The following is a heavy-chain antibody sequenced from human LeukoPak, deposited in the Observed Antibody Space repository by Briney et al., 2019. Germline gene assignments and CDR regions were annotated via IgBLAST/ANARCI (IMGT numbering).Heavy chain of an antibody. V-gene: IGHV1-46*01. CDR3: ARDLAPWWGASWSPLDY. CDR2: INPSGGST. CDR1: GYTFTSYY. J-gene: IGHJ4*02. D-gene: IGHD6-13*01. Sequence: GASVKVSCKASGYTFTSYYMHWVRQAPGQGLEWMGIINPSGGSTSYAQKFQGRITMTRDTSTSTVYMELSSLRSEDTAVYYCARDLAPWWGASWSPLDYWGQGTLVTVSS.